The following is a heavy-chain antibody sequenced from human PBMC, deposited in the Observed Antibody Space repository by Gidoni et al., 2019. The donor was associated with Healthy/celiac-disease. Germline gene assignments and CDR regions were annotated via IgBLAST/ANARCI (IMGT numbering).Heavy chain of an antibody. V-gene: IGHV3-30*18. Sequence: PPGTSLRLSCAASGFTFSSYGMHWVRQAPGKGLEWVAVISYDGSNKYYADSVKGRVTISRDNSKNTLYLQMNSLRAEDTAVYYCAKDRGPVIDYWGQGTLVTVSS. D-gene: IGHD3-16*02. CDR3: AKDRGPVIDY. CDR2: ISYDGSNK. J-gene: IGHJ4*02. CDR1: GFTFSSYG.